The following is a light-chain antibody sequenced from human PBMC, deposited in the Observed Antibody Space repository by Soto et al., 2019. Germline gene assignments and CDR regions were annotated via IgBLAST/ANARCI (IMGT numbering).Light chain of an antibody. Sequence: DIEMNQSPSSLSASLAYRVTITCRASQNIVTYLNWYQQKPGQAPKFLIYAASSLQSGVPSRFSGRGYGTDFTLTITSLQPEDFATYFCQQGYDTPITFGQGTPL. CDR1: QNIVTY. CDR2: AAS. V-gene: IGKV1-39*01. CDR3: QQGYDTPIT. J-gene: IGKJ5*01.